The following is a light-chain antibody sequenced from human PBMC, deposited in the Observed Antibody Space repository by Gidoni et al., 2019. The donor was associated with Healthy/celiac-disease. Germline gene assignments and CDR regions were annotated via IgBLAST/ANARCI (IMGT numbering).Light chain of an antibody. CDR3: MQALQTPWT. V-gene: IGKV2-28*01. J-gene: IGKJ1*01. CDR1: QSLLHTNGYNY. CDR2: LGS. Sequence: DIVMTQSPLSLPVTPGEPASISCRSSQSLLHTNGYNYLDWYLQKPGQSPQLLIDLGSNRASGVPDRFSGSESGTDFTLKISRVEAEDVGVYYCMQALQTPWTFGQGTKVEIK.